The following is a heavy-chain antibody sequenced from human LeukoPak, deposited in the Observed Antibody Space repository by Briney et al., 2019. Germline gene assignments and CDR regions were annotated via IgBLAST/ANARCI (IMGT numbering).Heavy chain of an antibody. CDR1: GFTFSSYS. Sequence: GGSLRLSCAASGFTFSSYSMNWVRQAPGKGLEWVSSISSSSSYIYYADSVKGRFTISRDNAKNSLYLQMNSLRAEDTAVYYCARDPIPVSYYYDSSGYYFDYWGQGTLVTVSS. CDR3: ARDPIPVSYYYDSSGYYFDY. CDR2: ISSSSSYI. V-gene: IGHV3-21*01. J-gene: IGHJ4*02. D-gene: IGHD3-22*01.